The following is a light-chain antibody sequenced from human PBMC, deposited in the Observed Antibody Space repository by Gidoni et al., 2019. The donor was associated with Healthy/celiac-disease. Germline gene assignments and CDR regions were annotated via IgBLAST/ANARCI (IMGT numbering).Light chain of an antibody. J-gene: IGLJ2*01. V-gene: IGLV3-1*01. CDR1: KLGDKY. CDR3: QAWDSSMV. Sequence: SYELTQPPSVSVSPGQTASITCSGEKLGDKYACWYQQKPGQSPVLVIYQDSKRPSGIPDRFAGSNSGNTATLTISGTQAMYEADYYCQAWDSSMVFGGWTKLTVL. CDR2: QDS.